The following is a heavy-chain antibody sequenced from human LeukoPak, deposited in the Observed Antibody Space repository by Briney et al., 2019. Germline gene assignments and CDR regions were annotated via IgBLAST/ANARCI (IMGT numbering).Heavy chain of an antibody. V-gene: IGHV4-39*07. D-gene: IGHD1-26*01. CDR3: ARRGLGVGATHFDY. CDR1: GGSISSSSDY. CDR2: IYYSGST. Sequence: PSETLSLTCTVSGGSISSSSDYWGWIRQPPGKGLEWIGSIYYSGSTHYNPPLKSRVTISVDTSKNQFSLKLSSVTAADTAVYYCARRGLGVGATHFDYWGQGTLVTVSS. J-gene: IGHJ4*02.